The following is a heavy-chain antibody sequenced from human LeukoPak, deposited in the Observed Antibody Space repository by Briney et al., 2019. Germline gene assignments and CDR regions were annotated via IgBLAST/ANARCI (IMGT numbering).Heavy chain of an antibody. V-gene: IGHV3-74*01. CDR3: ARGSSGWYVDY. D-gene: IGHD6-19*01. CDR1: GFTFSDHL. Sequence: GGSLRLSCAASGFTFSDHLMHWVRQAPGEGLEWLSRIYNDGGRTSYADSVKGRFAISRDNGKNTLFLQLNSLRAEDTAVYYCARGSSGWYVDYWGQGTLVTVSS. J-gene: IGHJ4*02. CDR2: IYNDGGRT.